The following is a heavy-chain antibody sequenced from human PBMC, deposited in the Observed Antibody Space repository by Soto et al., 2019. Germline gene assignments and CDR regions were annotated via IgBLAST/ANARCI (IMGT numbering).Heavy chain of an antibody. Sequence: SLRLSCTASGFTFGDYAMSWVRQAPGKGLEWVGFIRSKAYGGTTEYAASVKGRFTISRDDSKSIAYLQMNSLKTEDTAVYYCTRAVEAGYYYYYGMDVWGQGTTVTVSS. J-gene: IGHJ6*02. CDR3: TRAVEAGYYYYYGMDV. D-gene: IGHD2-21*01. CDR2: IRSKAYGGTT. V-gene: IGHV3-49*04. CDR1: GFTFGDYA.